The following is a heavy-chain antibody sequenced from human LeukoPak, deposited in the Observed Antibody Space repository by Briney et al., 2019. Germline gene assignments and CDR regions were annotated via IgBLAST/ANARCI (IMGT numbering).Heavy chain of an antibody. CDR2: IYPGDSDT. CDR3: ARPATTYYYGSGGYNFDY. V-gene: IGHV5-51*01. CDR1: GYSFTSYW. D-gene: IGHD3-22*01. J-gene: IGHJ4*02. Sequence: GESLKISCKGSGYSFTSYWIGWVRQMPGKGLEWMGIIYPGDSDTRYSPSFQGQVTISADKSISTAYLQWSSLKASDTAMYYCARPATTYYYGSGGYNFDYWGQGTLVTVSS.